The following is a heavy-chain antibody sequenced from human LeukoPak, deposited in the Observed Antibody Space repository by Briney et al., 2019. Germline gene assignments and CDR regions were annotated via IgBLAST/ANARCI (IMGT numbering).Heavy chain of an antibody. J-gene: IGHJ4*02. D-gene: IGHD2-8*01. CDR2: ITGSGERT. CDR1: RFTFYNYA. Sequence: GGSLRLSCTASRFTFYNYAMSWVRQAAGKGVEWVSRITGSGERTNNADSVKGRFTISRDNSKNTLYLQMNSLRVDDTALYYCARDDAPGGGYLDHWGQGTLVTVSS. V-gene: IGHV3-23*01. CDR3: ARDDAPGGGYLDH.